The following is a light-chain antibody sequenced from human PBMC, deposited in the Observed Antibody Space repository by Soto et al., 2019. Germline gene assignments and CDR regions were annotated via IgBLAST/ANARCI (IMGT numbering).Light chain of an antibody. V-gene: IGLV2-14*01. CDR1: SSDVGGYNY. CDR3: SSYTSSNPLV. J-gene: IGLJ1*01. Sequence: QSVLTQPPSASLSPGQSVAISCTGTSSDVGGYNYVSLNQQHPGKAPKVIIYEVSNRPSGVSNRFSGSKSGNTASLTISGLQAEDEADYYCSSYTSSNPLVFGTGTKVTVL. CDR2: EVS.